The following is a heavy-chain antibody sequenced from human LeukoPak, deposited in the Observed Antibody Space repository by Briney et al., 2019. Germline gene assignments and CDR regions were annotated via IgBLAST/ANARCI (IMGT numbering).Heavy chain of an antibody. J-gene: IGHJ4*02. CDR3: ARDERSYATGSNDY. CDR2: ITGSGDIT. Sequence: GGSLRLSCALSGFTFSNYALSWVRQAPGKGLEWLSAITGSGDITYYADSVKGRFTISRDNAKNSLYLQMNSLRAEDTAVYYCARDERSYATGSNDYWGQGTLVTVSS. D-gene: IGHD1-14*01. CDR1: GFTFSNYA. V-gene: IGHV3-23*01.